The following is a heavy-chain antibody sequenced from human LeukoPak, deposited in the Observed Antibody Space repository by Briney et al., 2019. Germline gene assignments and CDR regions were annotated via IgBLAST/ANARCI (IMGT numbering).Heavy chain of an antibody. Sequence: GGSLRLSCAASGFTFSSYWMSWVRQAPGKGLEWVANIKQDGSEKYYVDSVKGRFTISRDNAKNSLYLQMNSLRAEDTAVYYCARADYDSSGSNPYSDYWGQGTLVTVSS. CDR3: ARADYDSSGSNPYSDY. D-gene: IGHD3-22*01. J-gene: IGHJ4*02. CDR1: GFTFSSYW. CDR2: IKQDGSEK. V-gene: IGHV3-7*01.